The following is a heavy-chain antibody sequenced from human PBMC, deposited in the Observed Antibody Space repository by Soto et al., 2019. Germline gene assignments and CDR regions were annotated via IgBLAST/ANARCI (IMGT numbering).Heavy chain of an antibody. J-gene: IGHJ4*02. Sequence: EVQLVESGGGLVQPGGSLRLSCAASGFTFSSYWMHWVRQAPGKGLVWVSRMNSDGSSTSYADSVKGRFTISRDNAKNTLYLQMNSLNTADTAVYYCATDLGTGYWGQGTLVTVSA. CDR2: MNSDGSST. CDR3: ATDLGTGY. V-gene: IGHV3-74*01. D-gene: IGHD7-27*01. CDR1: GFTFSSYW.